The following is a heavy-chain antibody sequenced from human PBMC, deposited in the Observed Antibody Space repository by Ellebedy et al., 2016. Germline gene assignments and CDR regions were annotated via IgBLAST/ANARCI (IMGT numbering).Heavy chain of an antibody. J-gene: IGHJ4*02. V-gene: IGHV1-8*01. D-gene: IGHD3-22*01. CDR3: ARAWSGAMIAAYTPPGGY. CDR1: GYTFTNYD. CDR2: MNPNSGNT. Sequence: ASVKVSCXASGYTFTNYDINWVRQAPGQGLEWMGWMNPNSGNTGYAQNFQGRVTMTRSTSISTAYMELSSLRSEDTAVYYCARAWSGAMIAAYTPPGGYWGQGTLVIVSS.